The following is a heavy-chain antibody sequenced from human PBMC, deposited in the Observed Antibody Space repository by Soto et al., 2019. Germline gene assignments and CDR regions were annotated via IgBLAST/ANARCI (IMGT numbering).Heavy chain of an antibody. D-gene: IGHD3-16*01. CDR3: VRDWESSVCTSSSGGL. CDR2: IIPFLGVT. V-gene: IGHV1-69*08. J-gene: IGHJ4*02. Sequence: QVQLVQSGAEVKKPGSSVKVSCKSSGGTYSPYTINWVRQAPGQGLEWMGRIIPFLGVTNYRLKFQARVTITADKTTNTAYMDVRGLTFEETAVYYCVRDWESSVCTSSSGGLWGRGPLVPVSS. CDR1: GGTYSPYT.